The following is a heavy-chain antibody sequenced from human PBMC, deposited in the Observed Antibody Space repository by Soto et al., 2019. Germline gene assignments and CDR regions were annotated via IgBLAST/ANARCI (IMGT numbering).Heavy chain of an antibody. CDR3: ARVFGELFGNWFDP. Sequence: QVQLQESGPGLVKPSPTLSLTCTVSGGSISSGGYYWSWIRQHPGKGLEWIGYIYYSGSTYYNPSLKSRVTIDVDTSKNQFALKLSSLTAADTSLYSCARVFGELFGNWFDPWGQGTLVTVSS. D-gene: IGHD3-10*01. V-gene: IGHV4-31*03. J-gene: IGHJ5*02. CDR1: GGSISSGGYY. CDR2: IYYSGST.